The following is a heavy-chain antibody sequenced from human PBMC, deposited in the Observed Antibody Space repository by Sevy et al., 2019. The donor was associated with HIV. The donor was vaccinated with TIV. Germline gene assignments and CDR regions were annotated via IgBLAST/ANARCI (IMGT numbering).Heavy chain of an antibody. CDR1: AYNFIGYY. J-gene: IGHJ5*02. Sequence: ASVKVSCKASAYNFIGYYIHWVRQAPGQGLEWIGRFNPTSGGTKYAHKFRGRVTVPIHMSVSTAYMELTGLTSDDTAIYYCAGHTSGWYDWFDPWGPGTLVTVSS. V-gene: IGHV1-2*06. D-gene: IGHD6-19*01. CDR2: FNPTSGGT. CDR3: AGHTSGWYDWFDP.